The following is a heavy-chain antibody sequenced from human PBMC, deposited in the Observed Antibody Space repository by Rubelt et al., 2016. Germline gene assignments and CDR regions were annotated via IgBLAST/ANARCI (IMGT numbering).Heavy chain of an antibody. CDR3: ASSDKGARNY. CDR1: GYTFTSYY. CDR2: INPSGGRT. D-gene: IGHD4/OR15-4a*01. J-gene: IGHJ4*02. Sequence: QVQLVQSGAEVKKPGASVKVSCKASGYTFTSYYMHWVRQAPGQGLEWMGIINPSGGRTSDARNFTGRGTMTRETATSTVYMELSRLRSDDTAVYYWASSDKGARNYWGQGTLVTVSS. V-gene: IGHV1-46*01.